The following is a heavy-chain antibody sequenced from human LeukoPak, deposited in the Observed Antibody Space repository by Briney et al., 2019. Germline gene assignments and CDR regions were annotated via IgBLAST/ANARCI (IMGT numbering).Heavy chain of an antibody. J-gene: IGHJ3*02. CDR3: AREKTVTEDAFDI. Sequence: ASVKVSCKASGYTFTSYGINWVRQATGQGLEWMGWMNPNSGNTGYAQKFQGRVTITRNTSISTAYMELSSLRSEDTAVYYCAREKTVTEDAFDIWGQGTMVTVSS. V-gene: IGHV1-8*03. CDR2: MNPNSGNT. D-gene: IGHD4-17*01. CDR1: GYTFTSYG.